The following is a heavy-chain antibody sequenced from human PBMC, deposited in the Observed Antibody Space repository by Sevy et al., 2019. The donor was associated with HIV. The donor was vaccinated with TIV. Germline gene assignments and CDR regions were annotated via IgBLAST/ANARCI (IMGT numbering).Heavy chain of an antibody. V-gene: IGHV3-15*01. Sequence: GGSLRLSCAASGFTFSNAWMSWVRQAPGRGLEWVGRIQSRTDGGTTDYAAPVKGRFTILRDDSKNTLYLQMNSLKTEDTAVYYCSTDPIIVLLVTDGMDVWGQGTTVTVSS. J-gene: IGHJ6*02. CDR1: GFTFSNAW. CDR3: STDPIIVLLVTDGMDV. D-gene: IGHD2-8*01. CDR2: IQSRTDGGTT.